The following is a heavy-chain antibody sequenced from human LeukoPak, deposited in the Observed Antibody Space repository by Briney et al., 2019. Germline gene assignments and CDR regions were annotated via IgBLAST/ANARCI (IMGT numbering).Heavy chain of an antibody. D-gene: IGHD5-18*01. CDR3: AKGGTYSYGYVDDY. CDR1: GFTFSSYV. V-gene: IGHV3-30*18. CDR2: ISYDGSNK. J-gene: IGHJ4*02. Sequence: GGSLRLSCAASGFTFSSYVMHWVRQAPGKGLEWVAVISYDGSNKYYADSVKGRFTISRDNSKNTLYLQMNSLRAEDTAVYYCAKGGTYSYGYVDDYWGQGTLVTVSS.